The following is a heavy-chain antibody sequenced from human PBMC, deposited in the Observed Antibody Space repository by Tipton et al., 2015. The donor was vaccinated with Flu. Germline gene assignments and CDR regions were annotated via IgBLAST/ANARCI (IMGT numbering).Heavy chain of an antibody. CDR1: GFTFSSYA. V-gene: IGHV3-23*01. CDR2: ISGSGGST. D-gene: IGHD3-10*01. Sequence: SLRLSCVASGFTFSSYAMSWVRQVPGKGLEWVSVISGSGGSTYYADSVKGRFTISRDNSKTTMSLQMNSLRADDTAVYYCAGSDWFGELHYWGQGTLVTVSS. CDR3: AGSDWFGELHY. J-gene: IGHJ4*02.